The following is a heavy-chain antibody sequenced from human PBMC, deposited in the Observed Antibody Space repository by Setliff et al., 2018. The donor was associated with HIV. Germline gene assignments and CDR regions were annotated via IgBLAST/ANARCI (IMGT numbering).Heavy chain of an antibody. J-gene: IGHJ3*02. V-gene: IGHV3-7*03. CDR3: ARVLYISGWYGPVVKALDM. CDR2: IKQGGTEN. Sequence: PGGSLRLSCAASGFTFSSYWMSWVRQAPGKGLEWVANIKQGGTENYSVDSVKGRFTISRDDAKNSLFLQMNSLRAEDTAMYYCARVLYISGWYGPVVKALDMWGQGTMVTVSS. CDR1: GFTFSSYW. D-gene: IGHD6-19*01.